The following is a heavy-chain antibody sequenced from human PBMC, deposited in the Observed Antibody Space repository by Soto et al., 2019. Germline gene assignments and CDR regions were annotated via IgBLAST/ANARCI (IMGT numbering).Heavy chain of an antibody. CDR2: INHSGST. CDR1: GGSFSGYY. CDR3: ARAVGHTVTPWYYYYYGMDV. V-gene: IGHV4-34*01. Sequence: SETLSLTCAVYGGSFSGYYWSWIRQPPGKGLEWIGEINHSGSTNYNPSLKSRVTISVDTSKNQFSLKLSSVTAADTAVYYCARAVGHTVTPWYYYYYGMDVWGQGTTVS. D-gene: IGHD4-4*01. J-gene: IGHJ6*02.